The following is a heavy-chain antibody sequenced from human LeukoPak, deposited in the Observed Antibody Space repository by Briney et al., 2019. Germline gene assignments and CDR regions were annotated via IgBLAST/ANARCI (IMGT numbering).Heavy chain of an antibody. J-gene: IGHJ4*02. V-gene: IGHV3-48*03. CDR2: ISSSGSAI. CDR3: ARGGLRYFDCFDY. Sequence: GGSLRLSCAASGFTFSSYEMNWVRQAPGKGLDWVSYISSSGSAIYYADSVRGRFTISRDNAKNSLYLQMNSLRAEDTAVYYCARGGLRYFDCFDYWGQGTLVTVSS. CDR1: GFTFSSYE. D-gene: IGHD3-9*01.